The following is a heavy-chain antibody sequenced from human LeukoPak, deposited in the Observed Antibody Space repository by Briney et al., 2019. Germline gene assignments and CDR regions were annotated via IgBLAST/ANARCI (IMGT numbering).Heavy chain of an antibody. CDR2: ISYDGSNK. CDR1: GFTFSSYA. CDR3: AKDGESYGTTGDYFDY. J-gene: IGHJ4*02. V-gene: IGHV3-30-3*01. D-gene: IGHD1-7*01. Sequence: GGSLRLSCAASGFTFSSYAMHWVRQAPGKGLEWVAVISYDGSNKYYADSVKGRFTISRDNSKNTLYLQMNSLRAEDTAVYYCAKDGESYGTTGDYFDYWGQGTLVTVSS.